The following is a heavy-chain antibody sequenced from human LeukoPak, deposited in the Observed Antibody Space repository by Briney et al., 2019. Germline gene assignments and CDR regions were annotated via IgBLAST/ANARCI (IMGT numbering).Heavy chain of an antibody. V-gene: IGHV6-1*01. D-gene: IGHD3-22*01. CDR2: TYYRSKWYN. Sequence: SQTLSLTCAISGDSVSSNSAAWNWIRQSPSRGLEWLGRTYYRSKWYNDYAVSVKSRITINPDTSKNQFSLQLNSVTPEDTAVYYCARDGLYYDSSGSTPGTSSIFDYWGQGTLVTVSS. J-gene: IGHJ4*02. CDR3: ARDGLYYDSSGSTPGTSSIFDY. CDR1: GDSVSSNSAA.